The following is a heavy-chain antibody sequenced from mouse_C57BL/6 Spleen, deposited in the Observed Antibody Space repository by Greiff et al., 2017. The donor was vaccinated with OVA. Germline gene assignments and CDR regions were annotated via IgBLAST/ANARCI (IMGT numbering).Heavy chain of an antibody. Sequence: EVKLMESGGGLVKPGGSLKLSCAASGFTFSSYAMSWVRQTPEKRLEWVATISDGGSYTYYPDNVKGRFTISRDNAKNNLYLQMSHLKSEDTARYYCARAPDYYGSSAMDYWGQGTSVTVSS. D-gene: IGHD1-1*01. CDR2: ISDGGSYT. CDR1: GFTFSSYA. V-gene: IGHV5-4*03. CDR3: ARAPDYYGSSAMDY. J-gene: IGHJ4*01.